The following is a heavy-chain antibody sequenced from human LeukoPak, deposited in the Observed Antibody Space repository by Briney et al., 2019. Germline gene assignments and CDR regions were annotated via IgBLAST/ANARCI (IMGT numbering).Heavy chain of an antibody. J-gene: IGHJ5*02. CDR2: ISYDGSNK. Sequence: GGSLRLSCAASGFTFSSYGMHWVRQAPGKGLEWVAVISYDGSNKYYADSVKGRFTISRDNSKNTLYLQMNSLRAEDTAVYYCAKDWWYYDSRGHENWFDPWGQGTLVTVSS. CDR3: AKDWWYYDSRGHENWFDP. V-gene: IGHV3-30*18. D-gene: IGHD3-22*01. CDR1: GFTFSSYG.